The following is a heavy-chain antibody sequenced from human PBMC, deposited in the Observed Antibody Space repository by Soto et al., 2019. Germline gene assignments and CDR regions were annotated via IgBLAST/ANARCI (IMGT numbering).Heavy chain of an antibody. CDR3: ARYRAYYYDTPGERLHPY. J-gene: IGHJ4*02. Sequence: GGSLRLSCAASGFTFSSYSMNWVRQAPGKGLEWVSSISSSSSYIYYADSVKGRFTISRDNAKNSLYLQMNSLRAEDTAVYYCARYRAYYYDTPGERLHPYWGQGTLVTVSA. CDR2: ISSSSSYI. D-gene: IGHD3-22*01. CDR1: GFTFSSYS. V-gene: IGHV3-21*01.